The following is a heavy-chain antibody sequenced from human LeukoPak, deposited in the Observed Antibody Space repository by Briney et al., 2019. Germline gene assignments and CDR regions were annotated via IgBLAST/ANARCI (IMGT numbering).Heavy chain of an antibody. Sequence: SETLSLTCTVSGGSINSYYWSWIRQPPGKGLECIGYIHYTGSTNYNPSLTSGVTISVDTSKNQFSLKLSSVTAADTAMYYCARRGTYYFGSGGLYYYYMDVWDKGTTVTVSS. J-gene: IGHJ6*03. CDR3: ARRGTYYFGSGGLYYYYMDV. CDR1: GGSINSYY. V-gene: IGHV4-59*12. D-gene: IGHD3-10*01. CDR2: IHYTGST.